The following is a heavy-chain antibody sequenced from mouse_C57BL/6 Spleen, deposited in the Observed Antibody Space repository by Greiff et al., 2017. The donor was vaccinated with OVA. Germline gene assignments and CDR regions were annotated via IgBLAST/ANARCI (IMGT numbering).Heavy chain of an antibody. Sequence: QVQLQQPGAELVKPGASVKMSCKASGYTFTSYWITWVKQRPGHGLEWIGDIYPGSGSTNYNEKFKSKATLTVDTSSSTAYMQLSSLTSEDSAVYYCARWGYSNPYAMDYWGQGTSVTVSS. J-gene: IGHJ4*01. D-gene: IGHD2-5*01. CDR2: IYPGSGST. CDR1: GYTFTSYW. CDR3: ARWGYSNPYAMDY. V-gene: IGHV1-55*01.